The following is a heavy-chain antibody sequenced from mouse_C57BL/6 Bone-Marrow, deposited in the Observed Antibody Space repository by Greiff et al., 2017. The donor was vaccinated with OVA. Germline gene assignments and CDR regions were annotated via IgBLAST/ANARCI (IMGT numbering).Heavy chain of an antibody. J-gene: IGHJ1*03. V-gene: IGHV1-5*01. CDR3: RAYYDYGWYFDV. CDR1: GYTFTSYW. D-gene: IGHD2-4*01. Sequence: VQLQQSGTVLARPGASVKMSCKTSGYTFTSYWMHWVKQRPGQGLEWIGAIYPGTSDTSYNQKFKGKAKLTAVTSASTAYMELSSLTNEDSAGYCCRAYYDYGWYFDVWGTGTTVTVSS. CDR2: IYPGTSDT.